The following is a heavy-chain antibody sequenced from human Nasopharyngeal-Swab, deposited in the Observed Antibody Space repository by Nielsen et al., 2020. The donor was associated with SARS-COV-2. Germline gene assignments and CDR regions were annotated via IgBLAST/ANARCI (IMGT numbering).Heavy chain of an antibody. CDR3: AREPGYDSSGYALGY. CDR2: ISSSGSTI. CDR1: GFTFSDYY. J-gene: IGHJ4*02. V-gene: IGHV3-11*04. Sequence: GESLKISCAASGFTFSDYYMSWIRQAPGKGLEWVSYISSSGSTIYYADSVKGRFTISRDNAKNSLYLQMNRLRAEDTAVYYCAREPGYDSSGYALGYWGQGTLVTVSS. D-gene: IGHD3-22*01.